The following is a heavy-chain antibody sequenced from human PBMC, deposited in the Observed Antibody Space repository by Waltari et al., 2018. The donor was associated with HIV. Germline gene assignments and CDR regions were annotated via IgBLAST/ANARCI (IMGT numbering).Heavy chain of an antibody. CDR3: AREKTQAYYYYGMDV. J-gene: IGHJ6*02. CDR2: INPNSGGT. V-gene: IGHV1-2*02. CDR1: GYTFTGYY. Sequence: QVQLVQSGAEVKKPGASVKVSCKASGYTFTGYYMHWVRTAPGQGLEWLGWINPNSGGTNYAQKFQGRVTMTRDTSISTAYMELSRLRSDDTAVYYCAREKTQAYYYYGMDVWGQGTTVTVSS.